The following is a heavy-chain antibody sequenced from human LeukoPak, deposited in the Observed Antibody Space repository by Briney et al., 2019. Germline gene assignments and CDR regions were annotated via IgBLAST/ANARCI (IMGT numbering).Heavy chain of an antibody. V-gene: IGHV3-33*06. J-gene: IGHJ4*02. CDR2: IWYDGSNK. CDR1: GFTFSSYG. D-gene: IGHD5-24*01. Sequence: GGSLXLSCAAAGFTFSSYGMHWVRQAPGKGREGVAVIWYDGSNKYYADSVKGGFTIYRDNYKKTVYMQMNSLRAEDTAVYYCAKVRDGYTRYYFDYWGQGTLVTVSS. CDR3: AKVRDGYTRYYFDY.